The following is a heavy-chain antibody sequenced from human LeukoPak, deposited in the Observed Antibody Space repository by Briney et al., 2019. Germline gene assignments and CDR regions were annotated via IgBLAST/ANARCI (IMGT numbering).Heavy chain of an antibody. V-gene: IGHV3-21*01. CDR2: ISSSSSYI. CDR3: ARERDASDAFDI. CDR1: GFTFSSYS. J-gene: IGHJ3*02. D-gene: IGHD5-24*01. Sequence: NPGGSLRLSCAASGFTFSSYSMNWVRQAPGKGLEWVSSISSSSSYIYYADSVKGRFTISRDNAKNSLYLQMNSLRAEDTAVYYSARERDASDAFDIWGQGTMVTVSS.